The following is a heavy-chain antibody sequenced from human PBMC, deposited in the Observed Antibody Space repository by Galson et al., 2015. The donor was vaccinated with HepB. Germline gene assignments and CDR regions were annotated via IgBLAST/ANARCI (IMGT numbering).Heavy chain of an antibody. V-gene: IGHV4-59*01. D-gene: IGHD1-1*01. J-gene: IGHJ3*02. Sequence: SETLSLTCTVSGGSISSYYWSWIRQPPGKGLEWIGHIYYSGSTNYNPSLKSRVSMLVDTSKSQFSLKLSSVTAADTAVYYCARVRGTSLDAFDIWGQGTMVTVSS. CDR2: IYYSGST. CDR3: ARVRGTSLDAFDI. CDR1: GGSISSYY.